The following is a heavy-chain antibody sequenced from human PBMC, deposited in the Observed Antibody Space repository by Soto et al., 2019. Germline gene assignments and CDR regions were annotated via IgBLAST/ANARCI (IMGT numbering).Heavy chain of an antibody. D-gene: IGHD6-6*01. V-gene: IGHV4-39*01. CDR3: ASPSMSIAARRDYYYYYMDV. CDR2: IYYSGST. Sequence: QLQLQESGPGLVKPSETLSLTCTVSGGSISSSSYYWGWIRQPPGKGLEWIGSIYYSGSTYYNPSLKRRVTISVDTSKNQFSLKLSSVTAADTAVYYCASPSMSIAARRDYYYYYMDVWGKGTTVTVSS. J-gene: IGHJ6*03. CDR1: GGSISSSSYY.